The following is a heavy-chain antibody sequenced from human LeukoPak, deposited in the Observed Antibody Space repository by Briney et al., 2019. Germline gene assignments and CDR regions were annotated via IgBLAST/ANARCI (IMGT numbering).Heavy chain of an antibody. CDR2: INPKGADT. CDR1: GYTFSASY. Sequence: ASVKVSCKASGYTFSASYIHWLRQAPGQGPEWMGWINPKGADTHYSQKFRGRVTMTRDTSISTVYMELSMLRSDDTAVYYCARAPSGYGSLGTCYQNWFDPGGQGTLVTVSS. J-gene: IGHJ5*02. D-gene: IGHD2-15*01. V-gene: IGHV1-2*02. CDR3: ARAPSGYGSLGTCYQNWFDP.